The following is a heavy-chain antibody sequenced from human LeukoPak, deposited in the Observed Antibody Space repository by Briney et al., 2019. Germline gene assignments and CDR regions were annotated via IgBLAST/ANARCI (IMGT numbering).Heavy chain of an antibody. CDR2: IYSGDTT. CDR1: RFTVSSNY. J-gene: IGHJ4*02. D-gene: IGHD6-19*01. Sequence: GGSLRLSCADSRFTVSSNYVSWVRQAPGKGLEWVSIIYSGDTTYYTDSVKGRFTISRDNSKNTLYLQMNSLRAEDTAVYYCARETSSGWADYWGQGTLVTVSS. V-gene: IGHV3-66*01. CDR3: ARETSSGWADY.